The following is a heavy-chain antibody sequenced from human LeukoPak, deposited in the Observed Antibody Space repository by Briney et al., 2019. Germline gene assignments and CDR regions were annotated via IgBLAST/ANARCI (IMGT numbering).Heavy chain of an antibody. CDR2: LRGNGDA. CDR3: AKASCVSTADAVL. CDR1: GFTLSSYA. D-gene: IGHD2-21*01. Sequence: GGSLSLSCVASGFTLSSYAMSWVHETPARGLEWVSSLRGNGDAFYADSVKGRFTLSRDESRNTVYLQLNKLRVEDTAIYYCAKASCVSTADAVLWGQGTVVTVSS. J-gene: IGHJ4*02. V-gene: IGHV3-23*01.